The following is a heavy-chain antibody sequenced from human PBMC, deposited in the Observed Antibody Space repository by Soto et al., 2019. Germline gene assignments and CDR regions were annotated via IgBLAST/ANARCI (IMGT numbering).Heavy chain of an antibody. V-gene: IGHV4-61*01. Sequence: QVQLQESGPGLVKPSETLPLTCTVSGGSISSGSYYYIWIRQPPGKGLEWIGFVYYTGSTIYNPSLKSRVTISVDTSKNQFSLKLSSVTAADTAVYYCARGGTRDGTDVWGQGTTVTVSS. CDR3: ARGGTRDGTDV. D-gene: IGHD2-2*01. J-gene: IGHJ6*02. CDR2: VYYTGST. CDR1: GGSISSGSYY.